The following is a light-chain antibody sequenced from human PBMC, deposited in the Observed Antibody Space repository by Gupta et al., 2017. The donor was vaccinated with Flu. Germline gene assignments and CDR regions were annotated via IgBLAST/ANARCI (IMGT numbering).Light chain of an antibody. CDR2: AES. Sequence: SWLTRYQQKPGKAPNLLIYAESRVQRGVPSRFSGSGSGPEFTLTITGLQPEDYATYFCQQAKTFPLTFGPGTTVD. V-gene: IGKV1-12*01. CDR3: QQAKTFPLT. J-gene: IGKJ3*01. CDR1: SW.